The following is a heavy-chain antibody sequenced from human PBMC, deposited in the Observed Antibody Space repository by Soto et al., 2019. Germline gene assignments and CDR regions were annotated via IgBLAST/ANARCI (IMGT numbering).Heavy chain of an antibody. CDR3: IRDSGVAGTGEYF. D-gene: IGHD6-19*01. CDR1: GFDFSTYW. CDR2: ISGGGGT. Sequence: EVQLVESGGGLVQPGGSLRLSCAASGFDFSTYWMHWVRQAPGKGLVWVSRISGGGGTTYADSVEGRFTISRDNAKNILYLQMNSLTEEDTAMYYCIRDSGVAGTGEYFWGQGTLVTVSS. V-gene: IGHV3-74*01. J-gene: IGHJ4*02.